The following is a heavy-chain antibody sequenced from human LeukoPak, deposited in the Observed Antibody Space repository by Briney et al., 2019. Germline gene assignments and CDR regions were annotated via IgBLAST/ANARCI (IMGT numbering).Heavy chain of an antibody. CDR3: ARGSTARYYYDSSGYYRGAVDY. J-gene: IGHJ4*02. CDR2: ISAYNGNT. V-gene: IGHV1-18*01. Sequence: ASVKVSCKASGYTFTTYGISWVRQAPGQGLEWMGWISAYNGNTNYAQKFKGRVTMTTDTSTSTAYMELRSLRSDDTAVYYCARGSTARYYYDSSGYYRGAVDYWGQGTLVTISS. D-gene: IGHD3-22*01. CDR1: GYTFTTYG.